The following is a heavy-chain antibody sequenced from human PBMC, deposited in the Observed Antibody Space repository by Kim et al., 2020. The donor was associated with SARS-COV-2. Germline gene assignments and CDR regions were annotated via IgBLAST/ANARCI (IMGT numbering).Heavy chain of an antibody. CDR2: INAGNGNT. CDR1: GYTFTTYA. J-gene: IGHJ4*02. CDR3: ARGRPYSSGWRLDY. Sequence: ASVKVSCKASGYTFTTYAMHWVRQALGQRLEWMGWINAGNGNTRYSQKFQGRVTITGDTSASTAYMELSSLRSEDTAVYYCARGRPYSSGWRLDYWGQGTLVTVSS. V-gene: IGHV1-3*01. D-gene: IGHD6-19*01.